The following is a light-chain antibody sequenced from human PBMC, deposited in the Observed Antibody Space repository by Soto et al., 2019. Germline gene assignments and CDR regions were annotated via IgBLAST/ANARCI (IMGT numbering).Light chain of an antibody. CDR3: YSYAGSNTYV. V-gene: IGLV2-11*01. J-gene: IGLJ1*01. CDR1: SSDVGGYNY. Sequence: QSALTQSRSVSGSHGQSVTISCTGTSSDVGGYNYVSWYQHYPGKAPKLMIYDVSKRPSGVPDRFSGSKSGNTASLTISELQAEDEADYYCYSYAGSNTYVFGTGTNLTVL. CDR2: DVS.